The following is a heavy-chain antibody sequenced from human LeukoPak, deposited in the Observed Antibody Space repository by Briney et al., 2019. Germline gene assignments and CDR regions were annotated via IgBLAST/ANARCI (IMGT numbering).Heavy chain of an antibody. CDR2: ISWNSGSI. CDR3: AKSSYDYDSSGYFDY. Sequence: GGSLRLSCAASGFTFDDYAMHWVRQAPGKGLEWVSGISWNSGSIGYADSVKGRFTISRDNAKNSLYLQMNSLRAEDTALYYCAKSSYDYDSSGYFDYWGQGTLVTVSS. J-gene: IGHJ4*02. D-gene: IGHD3-22*01. V-gene: IGHV3-9*01. CDR1: GFTFDDYA.